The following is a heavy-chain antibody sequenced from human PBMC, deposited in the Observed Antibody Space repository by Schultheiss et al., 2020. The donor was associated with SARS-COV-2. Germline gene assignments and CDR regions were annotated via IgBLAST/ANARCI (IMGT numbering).Heavy chain of an antibody. Sequence: GGSLRLSCAASGFTFSSYAMSWVRQAPGEGLQWVSAISGSGGSTYYADSVKGRFTISRDNARNSVYLQMNSLRAEDTAIYYCVRPTGYSYGSHDAFDIWGQGTLVTVSS. J-gene: IGHJ3*02. D-gene: IGHD5-18*01. V-gene: IGHV3-23*01. CDR1: GFTFSSYA. CDR2: ISGSGGST. CDR3: VRPTGYSYGSHDAFDI.